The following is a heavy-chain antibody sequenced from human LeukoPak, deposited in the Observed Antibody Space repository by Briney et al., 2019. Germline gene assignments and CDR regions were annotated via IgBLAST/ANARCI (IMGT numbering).Heavy chain of an antibody. Sequence: PGGSLRLSCAASGFTFSSYAMSWVRQAPGKGLEWVSSISSSSSYIYYADSVKGRFTISRDNSKNTLYLQMNSLRAEDTAVYYCANLIYDSSGYGAYWGQGTLVTVSS. CDR1: GFTFSSYA. J-gene: IGHJ4*02. D-gene: IGHD3-22*01. V-gene: IGHV3-23*01. CDR3: ANLIYDSSGYGAY. CDR2: ISSSSSYI.